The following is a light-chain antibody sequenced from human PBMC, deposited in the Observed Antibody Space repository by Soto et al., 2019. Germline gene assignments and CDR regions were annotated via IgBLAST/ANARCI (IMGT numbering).Light chain of an antibody. CDR1: SSNIGAHYD. CDR2: GNS. V-gene: IGLV1-40*01. J-gene: IGLJ1*01. CDR3: QSYDNSLSVDV. Sequence: QSVLTQPPSVSGAPGQRVTISCTGSSSNIGAHYDVHWYQQLPGTAPKLLIYGNSNRPSGVPDRFSGSKSGTSASLAITGLQDEDAADYYCQSYDNSLSVDVFGTGTKLTVL.